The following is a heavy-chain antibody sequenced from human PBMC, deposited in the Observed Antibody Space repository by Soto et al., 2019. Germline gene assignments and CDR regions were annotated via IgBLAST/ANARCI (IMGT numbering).Heavy chain of an antibody. CDR1: GFTFSSYT. V-gene: IGHV3-48*02. D-gene: IGHD3-22*01. CDR3: ATSKYDSSGYLDY. CDR2: ISTYSNTI. J-gene: IGHJ4*02. Sequence: AGGSLRLSCIGSGFTFSSYTMNWVRQAPGKGPEWVAYISTYSNTIYQADFVKGRFTISRDNAKNSLYLQMNSLRDEDTAVYYCATSKYDSSGYLDYWGQGTLVTVSS.